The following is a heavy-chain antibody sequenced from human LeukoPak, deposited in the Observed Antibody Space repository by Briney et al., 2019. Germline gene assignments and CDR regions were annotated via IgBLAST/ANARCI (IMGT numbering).Heavy chain of an antibody. V-gene: IGHV1-2*02. D-gene: IGHD3-3*01. CDR2: INPNSGGT. CDR1: GYTFTGYY. J-gene: IGHJ5*02. CDR3: ARGPRITIFGVDYWFDP. Sequence: GASVKVSCKASGYTFTGYYMHWVRQASGQGLEWMGWINPNSGGTNYAQKFQGRVTMTRDTSISTAYMELSRLRSDDTAVYYCARGPRITIFGVDYWFDPWGQGTLVTVSS.